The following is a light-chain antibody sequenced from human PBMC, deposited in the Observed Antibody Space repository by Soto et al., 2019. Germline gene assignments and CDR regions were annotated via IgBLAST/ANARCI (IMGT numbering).Light chain of an antibody. V-gene: IGKV4-1*01. CDR3: QQCYSTPWT. J-gene: IGKJ1*01. CDR2: WAS. CDR1: QSVLYSSNSKNC. Sequence: DIVMTQSPDSLAVSLGERATINCKSSQSVLYSSNSKNCLAWYQQKPGQPPRLLIYWASTRESGVPDRFSGSGSGTDFTLTISSLQAEDVAVYYCQQCYSTPWTFGQGTKVEIK.